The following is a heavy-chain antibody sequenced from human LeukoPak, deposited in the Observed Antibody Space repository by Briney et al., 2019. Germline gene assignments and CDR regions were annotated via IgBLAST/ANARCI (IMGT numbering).Heavy chain of an antibody. Sequence: ASVKVSCKASGYTFTSYDINWVRQATGQGLEWMGWMNPNSGNTGYAQKFQGRVTITRNTSISTAYMELSSLRSEYTAVYYCARGRTRSSTSCLGYWGQGTLVTVSS. V-gene: IGHV1-8*03. CDR1: GYTFTSYD. D-gene: IGHD2-2*01. CDR3: ARGRTRSSTSCLGY. CDR2: MNPNSGNT. J-gene: IGHJ4*02.